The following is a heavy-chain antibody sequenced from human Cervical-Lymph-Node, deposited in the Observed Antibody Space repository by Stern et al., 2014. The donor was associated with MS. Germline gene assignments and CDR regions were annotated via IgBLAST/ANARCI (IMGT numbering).Heavy chain of an antibody. Sequence: EDQLVESGGTLVQPGGSLRLSCAASGFTFSCYAMSWVRQAPGKGLEWVAFISGSDGSTFYADSVKGRFTISRDNSKNTLFLQMNSLRAEDTAVYYCAKVYGSGPFDYWGQGTLLTVSS. J-gene: IGHJ4*02. CDR2: ISGSDGST. CDR3: AKVYGSGPFDY. V-gene: IGHV3-23*04. D-gene: IGHD6-19*01. CDR1: GFTFSCYA.